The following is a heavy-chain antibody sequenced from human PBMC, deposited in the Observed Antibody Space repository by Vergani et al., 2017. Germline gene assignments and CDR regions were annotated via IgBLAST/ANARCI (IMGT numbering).Heavy chain of an antibody. D-gene: IGHD3-10*01. CDR1: GFTFDDYA. CDR3: ARGGYGSGRDWFDP. Sequence: EVQLVESGGGLVQPGRSLRLSCAASGFTFDDYAMHWVRQAPGKGLEWVSGISWNSGSIGYADSVKVRVTISRDNAKNSRSLQMNSLRAEDTALYYCARGGYGSGRDWFDPWGQGTLVTVSS. CDR2: ISWNSGSI. J-gene: IGHJ5*02. V-gene: IGHV3-9*01.